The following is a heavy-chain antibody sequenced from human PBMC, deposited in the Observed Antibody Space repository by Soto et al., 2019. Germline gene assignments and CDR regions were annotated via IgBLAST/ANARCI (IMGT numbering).Heavy chain of an antibody. V-gene: IGHV4-39*01. CDR3: ARLHCASPNCVPLDP. D-gene: IGHD2-2*01. CDR2: IYYSGAT. J-gene: IGHJ5*02. CDR1: GGSVSSDIYY. Sequence: SETLSLTWTVSGGSVSSDIYYWTWIRQPPGKGLEWIGSIYYSGATTYNPSLKSRVTMSVDTSKKQLSLRLRSVTAADTAVYYCARLHCASPNCVPLDPWGQGTLVTVSS.